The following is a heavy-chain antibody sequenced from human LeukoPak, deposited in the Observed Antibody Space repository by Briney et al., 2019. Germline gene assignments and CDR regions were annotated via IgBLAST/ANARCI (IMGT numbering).Heavy chain of an antibody. CDR2: IYPGDSDT. D-gene: IGHD3-10*01. CDR1: GYSFTSSF. CDR3: ARRHSGSYSFDY. Sequence: GESLKISCKGSGYSFTSSFIAWVRQMPGRGLEWMGIIYPGDSDTRYSPSFQGQVTISADKSISTAYLQWSSLKASDTAMYYCARRHSGSYSFDYWGQGTLVTVSS. J-gene: IGHJ4*02. V-gene: IGHV5-51*01.